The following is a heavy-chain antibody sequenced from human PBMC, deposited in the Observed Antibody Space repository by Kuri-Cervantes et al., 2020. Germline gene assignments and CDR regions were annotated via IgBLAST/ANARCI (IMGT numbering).Heavy chain of an antibody. J-gene: IGHJ4*02. V-gene: IGHV3-30*02. Sequence: GGSLRLSCAASGFTFSNSGMHWVRQAPGKGLEWVASIRDNESHKYYIDPVKGRFTISRDNSKNTLYLHMDSLRPEDTAVYHCAKWSGTYPYYYLDFWGQGILVTVSS. CDR2: IRDNESHK. D-gene: IGHD1-26*01. CDR3: AKWSGTYPYYYLDF. CDR1: GFTFSNSG.